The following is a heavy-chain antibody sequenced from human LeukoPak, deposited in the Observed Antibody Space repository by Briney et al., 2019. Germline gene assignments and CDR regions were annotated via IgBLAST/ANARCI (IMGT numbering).Heavy chain of an antibody. Sequence: SETLSLTCTVSGGSISSGDYYWSWIRQPPGKGLEWIGEINHSGSTNYNPSLKSRVTISVDTSKNQFSLKLSSVTAADTAVYYCARSGVVPAAMRKGMDVWGQGTTVTVSS. CDR3: ARSGVVPAAMRKGMDV. J-gene: IGHJ6*02. V-gene: IGHV4-39*07. D-gene: IGHD2-2*01. CDR1: GGSISSGDYY. CDR2: INHSGST.